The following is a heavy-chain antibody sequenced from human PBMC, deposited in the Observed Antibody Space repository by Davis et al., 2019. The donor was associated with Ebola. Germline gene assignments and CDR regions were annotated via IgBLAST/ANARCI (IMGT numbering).Heavy chain of an antibody. CDR2: INDNGRRI. CDR1: GFTFSSSA. CDR3: VKTEYGVIY. V-gene: IGHV3-64D*06. Sequence: GESLKISCATSGFTFSSSAMHWGRQAPGKGLEYVAGINDNGRRIHYGESVKGRFTISRDNAKNALYLQTNSLRVEDTAFYYCVKTEYGVIYWGQGTLVTVSS. J-gene: IGHJ4*02. D-gene: IGHD4/OR15-4a*01.